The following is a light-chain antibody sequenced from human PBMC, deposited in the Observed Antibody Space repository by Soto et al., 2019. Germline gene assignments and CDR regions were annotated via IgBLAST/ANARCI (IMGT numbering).Light chain of an antibody. V-gene: IGKV3-11*01. CDR2: DAS. CDR1: QRVSSY. CDR3: QQSYRTPPIT. J-gene: IGKJ5*01. Sequence: EIVLTQSPSTLSLSPGSRATLSCRASQRVSSYLAWYQQKPGQAPRLLXYDASDRATGVPARFRGSGSGTDFTLTISSLQPEDFATYYCQQSYRTPPITFGQGTRLEIK.